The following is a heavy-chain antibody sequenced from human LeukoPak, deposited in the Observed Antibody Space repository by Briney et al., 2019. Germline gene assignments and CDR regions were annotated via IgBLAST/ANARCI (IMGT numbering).Heavy chain of an antibody. V-gene: IGHV1-2*06. D-gene: IGHD4-17*01. Sequence: ASVKVSCKASGYTFTGYYMHWVRQAPGQGLEWMGRINPNSGGTNYAQKFQGRVTMTRDTSISTAYMELSRLRSDDTAVYYCARPFYGDYDNWFDPWGQGTLVTVSS. CDR1: GYTFTGYY. J-gene: IGHJ5*02. CDR2: INPNSGGT. CDR3: ARPFYGDYDNWFDP.